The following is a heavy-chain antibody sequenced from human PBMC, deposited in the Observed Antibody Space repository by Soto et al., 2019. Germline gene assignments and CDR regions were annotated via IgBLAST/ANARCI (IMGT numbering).Heavy chain of an antibody. CDR2: IYDSGST. V-gene: IGHV4-31*03. CDR1: GGSISSGGYY. CDR3: ARDRLLPIWSGSVDAFDI. Sequence: PSETLSLTCTVSGGSISSGGYYWSWIRQHPGKGLEWIGYIYDSGSTYYNPSLKGRLTISVDTSKNQFSLKLSSVTAADTAVYYCARDRLLPIWSGSVDAFDIWGQGTMVTVSS. J-gene: IGHJ3*02. D-gene: IGHD3-3*01.